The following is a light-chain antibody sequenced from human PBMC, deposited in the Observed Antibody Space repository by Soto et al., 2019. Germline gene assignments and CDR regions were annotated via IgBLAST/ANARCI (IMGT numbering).Light chain of an antibody. CDR3: SSFTSISTRV. Sequence: QSALTQPASVSGSPGQSITISCTGTTXDVGGFDFVSWYQQHEGEAPKLILYAVTKRPSGVSSRFSGSKSGNTASLSISGLHPEDEADYYCSSFTSISTRVFGGGTKVTVL. CDR2: AVT. J-gene: IGLJ3*02. V-gene: IGLV2-14*01. CDR1: TXDVGGFDF.